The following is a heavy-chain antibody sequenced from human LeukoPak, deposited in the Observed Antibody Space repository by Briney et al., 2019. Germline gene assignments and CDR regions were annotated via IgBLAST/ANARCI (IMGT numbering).Heavy chain of an antibody. CDR3: AREPLFYDFWSGYYDY. V-gene: IGHV3-48*01. CDR2: ISSSSSTI. D-gene: IGHD3-3*01. J-gene: IGHJ4*02. CDR1: GFTFSSYS. Sequence: GGSLRLSCAASGFTFSSYSMNWVRQAPGKGLEWVSYISSSSSTIYYADSVKGRFTISRDNAKNSLYLQMNSLRAEDTAVYYCAREPLFYDFWSGYYDYWGQRTLVTVSS.